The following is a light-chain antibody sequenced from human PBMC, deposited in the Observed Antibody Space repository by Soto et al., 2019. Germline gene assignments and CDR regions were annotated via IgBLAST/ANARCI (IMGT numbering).Light chain of an antibody. V-gene: IGKV3-20*01. J-gene: IGKJ1*01. CDR2: GAS. CDR1: PSVSNNY. Sequence: EIVLTQSPGTLSLSPGERATLSYRTSPSVSNNYLAWSQQKPGQAPRLLIYGASSRATGIPDRFSGSGSGTDFTLSISRLEPEDFAVYYCQQYSSMWTFGQGTKLDIK. CDR3: QQYSSMWT.